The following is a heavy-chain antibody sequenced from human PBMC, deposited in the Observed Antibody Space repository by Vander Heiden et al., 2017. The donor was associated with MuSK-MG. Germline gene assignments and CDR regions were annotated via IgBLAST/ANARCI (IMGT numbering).Heavy chain of an antibody. J-gene: IGHJ4*02. D-gene: IGHD3-10*01. V-gene: IGHV4-59*01. CDR2: IYYSGST. Sequence: QVQLQESGPGLVKPSETLSLTCTVSGGSISSYYWSWIRQPPGKGLEWIGYIYYSGSTNYNPSLKSRVTISVDTSKNQFSLKLSSVTAADTAVYYCARGTASMVRGVLDYWGQGTLVTVSS. CDR3: ARGTASMVRGVLDY. CDR1: GGSISSYY.